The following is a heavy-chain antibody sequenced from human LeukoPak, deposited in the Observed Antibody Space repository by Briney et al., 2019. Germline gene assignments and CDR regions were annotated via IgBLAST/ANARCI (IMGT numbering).Heavy chain of an antibody. V-gene: IGHV3-21*01. CDR3: ARGVGWYDAFDI. CDR2: ISSSSSYI. Sequence: GGSLRLSCAASGFTFSSYSMNWVRQAPGKGLEWVSSISSSSSYIYYADSVKGRFTISGDNAKNSLYLQMNSLRAEDTAVYYCARGVGWYDAFDIWGQGTMVTVSS. J-gene: IGHJ3*02. CDR1: GFTFSSYS. D-gene: IGHD2-15*01.